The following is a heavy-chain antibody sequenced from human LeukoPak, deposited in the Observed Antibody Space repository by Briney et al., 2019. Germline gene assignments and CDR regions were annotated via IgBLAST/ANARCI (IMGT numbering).Heavy chain of an antibody. Sequence: PGGSLRLSCAASGFTFSSYAMSWVRQAPGKGLEWVSAISGSGGSTYYADSVKGRFTISRDNSKNTLYLQMNSLRAEDTAVYYCAKHRKTCSSTSCYTFPGCWFDPWGQGTLVTVSS. D-gene: IGHD2-2*02. CDR3: AKHRKTCSSTSCYTFPGCWFDP. CDR2: ISGSGGST. V-gene: IGHV3-23*01. J-gene: IGHJ5*02. CDR1: GFTFSSYA.